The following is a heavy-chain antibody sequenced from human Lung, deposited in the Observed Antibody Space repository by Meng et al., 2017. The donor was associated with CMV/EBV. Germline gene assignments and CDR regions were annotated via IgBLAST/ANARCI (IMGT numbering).Heavy chain of an antibody. CDR3: ARARIQLWHPHFDC. D-gene: IGHD5-18*01. Sequence: SXTXSLXCTVSGGSISSSSYYWGWIRQPPGKGLEWIGSIYYSGSTYYNPSLQSRVTMSVDKSKNHFSLNLSSVTVADTAVYYCARARIQLWHPHFDCWGHGXLVTVSS. V-gene: IGHV4-39*07. CDR1: GGSISSSSYY. J-gene: IGHJ4*01. CDR2: IYYSGST.